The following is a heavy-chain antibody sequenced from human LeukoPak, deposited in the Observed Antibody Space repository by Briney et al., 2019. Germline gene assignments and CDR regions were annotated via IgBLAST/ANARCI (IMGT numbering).Heavy chain of an antibody. V-gene: IGHV4-59*01. CDR3: ARGQDIASDWGYYYTDV. CDR2: IYYSGST. J-gene: IGHJ6*03. Sequence: SETLSLTCPVSGGSIRSYYWRGIRQPPGKGLEWIGYIYYSGSTNHNPSLKSRVTISVDTSKNQFSLKLSSMTAADTAVYYCARGQDIASDWGYYYTDVGGKGTTVTVSS. D-gene: IGHD5/OR15-5a*01. CDR1: GGSIRSYY.